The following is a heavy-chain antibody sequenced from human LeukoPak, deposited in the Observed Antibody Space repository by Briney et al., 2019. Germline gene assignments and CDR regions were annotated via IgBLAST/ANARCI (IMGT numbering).Heavy chain of an antibody. J-gene: IGHJ3*02. Sequence: GASVKVSCKASGYTFTGYYMHWVRQAPGQGLEWMGWISAYNGNTNYEQKFQGRVTMTTDTSTSTAYMELRSLRSDDTALYYCARAESLYGGNLAAAFDIWGQGTMVTVSS. CDR1: GYTFTGYY. CDR3: ARAESLYGGNLAAAFDI. V-gene: IGHV1-18*04. CDR2: ISAYNGNT. D-gene: IGHD4-23*01.